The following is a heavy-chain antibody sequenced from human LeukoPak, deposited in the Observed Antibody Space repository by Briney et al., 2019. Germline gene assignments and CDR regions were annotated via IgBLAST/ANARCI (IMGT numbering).Heavy chain of an antibody. D-gene: IGHD3-16*01. J-gene: IGHJ4*02. CDR3: AIGEFGLLLKSPGRF. CDR1: GFSFSSYA. V-gene: IGHV3-23*01. CDR2: ISGSGGST. Sequence: GGSLRLSCAASGFSFSSYATRWVSQAPGKGLEWVSAISGSGGSTYYAASVKGRFTISRANTKNTLYLQRNSRIAEDTAVYYCAIGEFGLLLKSPGRFGGKETLVTVPS.